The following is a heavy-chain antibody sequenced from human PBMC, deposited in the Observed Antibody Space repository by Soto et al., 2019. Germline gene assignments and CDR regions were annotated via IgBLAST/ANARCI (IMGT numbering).Heavy chain of an antibody. J-gene: IGHJ4*02. V-gene: IGHV4-59*08. D-gene: IGHD2-8*01. Sequence: SETLSLTCTVSGGSISSYYWSWIRQPPGKGLEWIGYIYYSGSTNYNPSLKSRVTISVDTSKNQFSLKLSSVTAADTAVYYCARRNGSCFDYWGQGTLVTVSS. CDR3: ARRNGSCFDY. CDR1: GGSISSYY. CDR2: IYYSGST.